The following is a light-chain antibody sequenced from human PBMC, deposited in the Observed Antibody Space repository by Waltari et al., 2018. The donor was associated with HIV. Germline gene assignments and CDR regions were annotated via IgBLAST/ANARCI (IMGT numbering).Light chain of an antibody. V-gene: IGKV1-39*01. J-gene: IGKJ2*01. CDR1: QNIRSY. Sequence: DIQMTQSPSSLSASVGDRVTITCRASQNIRSYLNWYQLKPGKAPKLLIHTASTLQSGVPSRFSGSGSGTDFTLTISSLQPEDFSTYYCQQSYDATYTFGQGTKLEI. CDR2: TAS. CDR3: QQSYDATYT.